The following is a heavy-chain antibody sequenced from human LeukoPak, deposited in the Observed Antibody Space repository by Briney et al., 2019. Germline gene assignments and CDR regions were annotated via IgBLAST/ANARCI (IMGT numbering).Heavy chain of an antibody. CDR2: IGGSGDKT. CDR3: VRRGDASSGWGDHDY. V-gene: IGHV3-23*01. Sequence: GGSLRLSCATSGFTFNRNAISWVRQAPGKGLEWVSTIGGSGDKTFYADSVKGRFTISRDNSKDMLHLQMSSLTGEDTALYYCVRRGDASSGWGDHDYWGQGALVTVSS. CDR1: GFTFNRNA. D-gene: IGHD6-19*01. J-gene: IGHJ4*02.